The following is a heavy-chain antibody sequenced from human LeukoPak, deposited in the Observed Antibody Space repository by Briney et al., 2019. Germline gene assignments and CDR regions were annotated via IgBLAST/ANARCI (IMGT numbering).Heavy chain of an antibody. CDR3: ARGPIGGLRKGFDI. CDR2: INTHNGAT. V-gene: IGHV1-2*02. J-gene: IGHJ4*02. CDR1: GYTFTGYY. D-gene: IGHD1-26*01. Sequence: GASVTVSCKASGYTFTGYYMHWVRQAPGQGLEWMGWINTHNGATNYAQHFQGRVTMTTDTAVTTAYMDLDGLISDDAAVYFCARGPIGGLRKGFDIWGQGTLVTVSS.